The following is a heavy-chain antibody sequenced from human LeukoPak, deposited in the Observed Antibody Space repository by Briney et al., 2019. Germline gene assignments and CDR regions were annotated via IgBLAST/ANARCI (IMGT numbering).Heavy chain of an antibody. CDR1: GFTFSSYR. CDR3: ARDLVAARRYYYMVV. V-gene: IGHV3-48*04. Sequence: GGSLRLSYAAYGFTFSSYRMSWVRQAPGKGLEWVSYISSSSSTIYYADSVKGRFTISRDNAKNSLYLQMNSLRAEDTAVYYCARDLVAARRYYYMVVWGKGPTVTVSS. D-gene: IGHD6-6*01. CDR2: ISSSSSTI. J-gene: IGHJ6*03.